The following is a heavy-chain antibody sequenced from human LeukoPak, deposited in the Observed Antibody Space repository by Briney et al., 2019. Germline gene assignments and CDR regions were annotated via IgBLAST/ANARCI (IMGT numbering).Heavy chain of an antibody. CDR1: GFTFSSYA. CDR3: ARDSQGSGSYGGFDY. J-gene: IGHJ4*02. CDR2: ISGNGGST. D-gene: IGHD3-10*01. Sequence: GGSLRLSCAASGFTFSSYAIHWVRQAPGKGLEYVSHISGNGGSTYYADSVKDRFTISSDNSKNTLYLQMGSLRAEDMAVYYCARDSQGSGSYGGFDYWGQGTLVTVSS. V-gene: IGHV3-64*02.